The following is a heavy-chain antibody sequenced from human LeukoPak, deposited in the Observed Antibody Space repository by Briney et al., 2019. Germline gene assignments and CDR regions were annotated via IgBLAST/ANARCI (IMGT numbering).Heavy chain of an antibody. V-gene: IGHV4-59*01. CDR2: IYYSGST. CDR3: ARQAAGTDY. J-gene: IGHJ4*02. Sequence: SEPLSLTCTVSGGSISSYYWSWIRQPPGKGLEWIGYIYYSGSTNYHPSLKSRVTISVDTSKNQFSLKLSSVTAADTAVYYCARQAAGTDYWGQGTLVTVSS. CDR1: GGSISSYY. D-gene: IGHD6-13*01.